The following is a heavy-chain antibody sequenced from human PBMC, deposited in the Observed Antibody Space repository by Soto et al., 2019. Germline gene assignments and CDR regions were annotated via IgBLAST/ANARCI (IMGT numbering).Heavy chain of an antibody. CDR1: GFTFTSSA. J-gene: IGHJ4*02. CDR2: IVVGSGNT. D-gene: IGHD3-10*01. V-gene: IGHV1-58*01. Sequence: SVKVSCKASGFTFTSSAVQWVRQARGQRLEWIGWIVVGSGNTNYAQKFQERVTITRDMSTSTAYMELSSLRSEDTAVYYCAAASYYYGSGSYLSFDYWGQGTLVTVPQ. CDR3: AAASYYYGSGSYLSFDY.